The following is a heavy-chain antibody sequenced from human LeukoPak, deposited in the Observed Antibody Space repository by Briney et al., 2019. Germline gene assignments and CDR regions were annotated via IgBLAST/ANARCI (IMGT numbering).Heavy chain of an antibody. Sequence: ASVKVSCKASGYTLTSYAMHWVRQAPGQRLEWMGWINAGNGNTKYSQKFQGRVTITRDTSASTAYMELSSLRSEDTAVYYCARELVESPPRYCSSTSCPPRDYWGQGTLVTVSS. CDR1: GYTLTSYA. CDR2: INAGNGNT. CDR3: ARELVESPPRYCSSTSCPPRDY. J-gene: IGHJ4*02. D-gene: IGHD2-2*01. V-gene: IGHV1-3*01.